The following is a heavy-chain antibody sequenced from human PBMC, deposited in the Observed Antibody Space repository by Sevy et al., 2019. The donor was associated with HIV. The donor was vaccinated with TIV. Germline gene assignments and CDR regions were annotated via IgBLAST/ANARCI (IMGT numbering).Heavy chain of an antibody. Sequence: GGSLRLSCAASGFAFYDFSMSWIRQAPGKGLEWVETLSFGCGKINYADSVKGRFTISSDYSKNSFYLQMDNMRVEDTALYYCAREGCTRPHDYWGQGTRVTVSS. J-gene: IGHJ4*02. CDR1: GFAFYDFS. CDR3: AREGCTRPHDY. V-gene: IGHV3-23*01. D-gene: IGHD2-8*01. CDR2: LSFGCGKI.